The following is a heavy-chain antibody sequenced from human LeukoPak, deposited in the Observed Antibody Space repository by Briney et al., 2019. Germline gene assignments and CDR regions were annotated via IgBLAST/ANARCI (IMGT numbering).Heavy chain of an antibody. V-gene: IGHV1-69*04. CDR1: GGTFSSYA. CDR2: IIPILGIA. CDR3: AREGDAEYSSHFDY. J-gene: IGHJ4*02. D-gene: IGHD6-6*01. Sequence: GASVKVSCKASGGTFSSYAISWVRQAPGQGLEWMGRIIPILGIANYAQKLQGRVTMTTDTSTSTAYMELRSLRSDDTAVYYCAREGDAEYSSHFDYWGQGTLVTVSS.